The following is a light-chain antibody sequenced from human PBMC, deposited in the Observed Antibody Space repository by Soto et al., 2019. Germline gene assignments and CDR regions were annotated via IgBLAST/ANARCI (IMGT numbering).Light chain of an antibody. J-gene: IGKJ2*01. V-gene: IGKV3-20*01. CDR2: RAS. CDR1: QSVSSSY. CDR3: QQYSSSPLYT. Sequence: EIVLTQSPGTMSLSPGERATLSCRARQSVSSSYLAWHQQKPGQAPSLLIYRASIRATGIPDRFSGSGSGTDFTLTISRLETEDFAVYYCQQYSSSPLYTFGQGTKLEIK.